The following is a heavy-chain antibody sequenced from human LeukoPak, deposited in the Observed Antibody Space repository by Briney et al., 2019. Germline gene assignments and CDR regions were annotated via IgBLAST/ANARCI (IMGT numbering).Heavy chain of an antibody. D-gene: IGHD4-17*01. J-gene: IGHJ4*02. Sequence: GGSLRLSCAASGFTFSSYSMNWVRQAPGKGLEWVSSISSSSSYIYYADSLKGRFSISRDNAKNSVYLQMISLRVEDTAVYYCARADYGDYGVDYWGQGTLVTVSS. CDR1: GFTFSSYS. CDR3: ARADYGDYGVDY. V-gene: IGHV3-21*01. CDR2: ISSSSSYI.